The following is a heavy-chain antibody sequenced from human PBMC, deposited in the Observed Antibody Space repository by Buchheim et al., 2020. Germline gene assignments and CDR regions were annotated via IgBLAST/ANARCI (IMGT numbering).Heavy chain of an antibody. CDR3: AKDRYYDILTGGGFDY. CDR2: ISGRGGST. CDR1: GFTFSSYA. Sequence: EVQLVESGGGLVQHGGSLRLSCAASGFTFSSYAMSWVRQAPGKGLEWVAAISGRGGSTYYADSVKGRCTISRYNSKKTLYLQMNSLRAEDTAVYYCAKDRYYDILTGGGFDYWGQGTL. D-gene: IGHD3-9*01. V-gene: IGHV3-23*04. J-gene: IGHJ4*02.